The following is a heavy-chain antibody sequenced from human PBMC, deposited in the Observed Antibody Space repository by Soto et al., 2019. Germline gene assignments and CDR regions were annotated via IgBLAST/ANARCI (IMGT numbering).Heavy chain of an antibody. CDR3: ARGRTHVLRFLEWFNWFDP. V-gene: IGHV3-21*01. CDR1: GFTFSSYS. Sequence: GGSLRLSCAASGFTFSSYSMNWVRQAPGKGLEWVSSISSSSSYIYYADSVKGRFTISRDNAKNSLYLQMNSLRAEDTAVYYCARGRTHVLRFLEWFNWFDPWGQGTLVT. J-gene: IGHJ5*02. D-gene: IGHD3-3*01. CDR2: ISSSSSYI.